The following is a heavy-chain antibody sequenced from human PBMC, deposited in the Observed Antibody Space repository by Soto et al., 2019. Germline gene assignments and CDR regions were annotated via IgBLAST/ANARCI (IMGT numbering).Heavy chain of an antibody. CDR3: ARDVKGLELQDY. D-gene: IGHD1-7*01. Sequence: PGGSLRLSCAASGFTFSDHYMDWVRQAPGKGLEWVGRTRNKANSYTTEYAASVKGRFTISRDDSKNSLYLQMNSLRAEDTALYYCARDVKGLELQDYWGQGTLVTVS. V-gene: IGHV3-72*01. CDR1: GFTFSDHY. J-gene: IGHJ4*02. CDR2: TRNKANSYTT.